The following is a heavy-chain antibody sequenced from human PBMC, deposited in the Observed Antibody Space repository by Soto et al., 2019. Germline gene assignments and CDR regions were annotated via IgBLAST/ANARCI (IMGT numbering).Heavy chain of an antibody. CDR2: IFYSGST. Sequence: SETLSLTCTVSGGSVNSYYWSWIRQPPGKGLEWIGYIFYSGSTKSNPSLKSRVTMSVDMSKNQFSLRLTSVTAADTAVYYCARVFPSYCGGDCSYFESWGEGTRVTVSS. J-gene: IGHJ4*02. V-gene: IGHV4-59*02. CDR1: GGSVNSYY. D-gene: IGHD2-21*02. CDR3: ARVFPSYCGGDCSYFES.